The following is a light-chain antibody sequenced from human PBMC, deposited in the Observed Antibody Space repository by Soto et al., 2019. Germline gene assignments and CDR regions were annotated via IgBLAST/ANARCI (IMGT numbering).Light chain of an antibody. CDR3: QSYDSSLRALYV. Sequence: QSALTQPPSVSGAPGQRVTISCTGSSSNIGAGYDVHWYQQLPGTAPKLLIYGNSNRPSGVPDRFSGSKSGTSASLAITGLQAEDEADYYCQSYDSSLRALYVSGTGTKVTVL. CDR1: SSNIGAGYD. J-gene: IGLJ1*01. CDR2: GNS. V-gene: IGLV1-40*01.